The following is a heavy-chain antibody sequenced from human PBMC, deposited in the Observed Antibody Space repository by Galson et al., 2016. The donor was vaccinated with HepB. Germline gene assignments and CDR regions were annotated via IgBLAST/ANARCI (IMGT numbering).Heavy chain of an antibody. CDR1: GGIISNYA. CDR2: LIPVLGTG. Sequence: SVKVSCKASGGIISNYAFSWVRQAPGHGLEWMGGLIPVLGTGNYAQKFQGRVTITADESTSTVFMELSSLRSDDTAVYYCASSIPPKSHYYVSGSLNWFDPWGQGTLVIVS. D-gene: IGHD3-10*01. V-gene: IGHV1-69*13. CDR3: ASSIPPKSHYYVSGSLNWFDP. J-gene: IGHJ5*02.